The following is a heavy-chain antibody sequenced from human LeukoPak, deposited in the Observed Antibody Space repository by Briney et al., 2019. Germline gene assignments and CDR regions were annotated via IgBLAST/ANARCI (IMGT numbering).Heavy chain of an antibody. CDR2: ISGSASSI. CDR1: GFTFSSYG. D-gene: IGHD2-2*01. CDR3: VKHSAPVLAAARFDY. V-gene: IGHV3-23*01. J-gene: IGHJ4*02. Sequence: GGSLRLSCAASGFTFSSYGMNWVRQGPGKGLDWVSGISGSASSIYYADSVKGRFTISRDNSKNTLYLQMNSLRAEDTAVYYCVKHSAPVLAAARFDYWGQGNLVTVSS.